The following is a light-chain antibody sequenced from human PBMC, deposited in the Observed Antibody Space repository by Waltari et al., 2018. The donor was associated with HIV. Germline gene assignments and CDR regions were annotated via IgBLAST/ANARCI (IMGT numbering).Light chain of an antibody. CDR2: ENN. Sequence: QSVLTQPPSVSAAPGQKVTISCSGSSSNFENDYVSWYQQLPETAPKLLIYENNKRPSGIPDRFSGSKSGTSATLVITGLQTGDEADYYCETWDSSLSAVFGTGTRVTVL. J-gene: IGLJ1*01. CDR3: ETWDSSLSAV. V-gene: IGLV1-51*02. CDR1: SSNFENDY.